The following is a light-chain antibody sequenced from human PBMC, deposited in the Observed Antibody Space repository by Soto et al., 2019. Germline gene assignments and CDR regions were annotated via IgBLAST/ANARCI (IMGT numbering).Light chain of an antibody. CDR1: QSVSSTY. Sequence: EIVLTQSPGTLSLSPGERAPLSCRASQSVSSTYVAWYQQKSGQAPRLLIYGASSRATGIPDRFSGSGSGTDFTLTISRLEPEDFAVYYCHQYVSSWTFGQGTKVDIK. V-gene: IGKV3-20*01. CDR3: HQYVSSWT. CDR2: GAS. J-gene: IGKJ1*01.